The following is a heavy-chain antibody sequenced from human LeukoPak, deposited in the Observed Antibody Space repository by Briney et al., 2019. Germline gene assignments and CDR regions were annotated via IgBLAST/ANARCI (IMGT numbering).Heavy chain of an antibody. Sequence: GGSLRLSCSASGFIFRSCAMHWVRQAPGKGLEYVSGINDNGGRTHYGDSVKGRFSISRDNSKNTLHLQMSTLRAEDTALYYCVKDVGGSYAFDYWGQGILVTVAS. CDR2: INDNGGRT. D-gene: IGHD1-26*01. CDR1: GFIFRSCA. J-gene: IGHJ4*02. V-gene: IGHV3-64D*09. CDR3: VKDVGGSYAFDY.